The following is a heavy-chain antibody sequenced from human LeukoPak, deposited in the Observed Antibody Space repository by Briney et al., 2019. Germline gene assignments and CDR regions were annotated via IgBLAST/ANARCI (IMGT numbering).Heavy chain of an antibody. CDR2: ISYDGSNK. CDR3: AKDLETAAGTNYYYGRDV. CDR1: GFTFSSYG. Sequence: GRSLRLSCAASGFTFSSYGMHWVRQAPGKGLEWVAVISYDGSNKYYADSVKGRFTISRDNSKNTLYLQMNSLRAEDTAVYYCAKDLETAAGTNYYYGRDVGGKGPAVTVSS. D-gene: IGHD6-13*01. V-gene: IGHV3-30*18. J-gene: IGHJ6*04.